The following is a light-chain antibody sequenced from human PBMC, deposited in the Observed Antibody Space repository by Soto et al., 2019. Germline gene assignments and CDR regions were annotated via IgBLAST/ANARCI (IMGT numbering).Light chain of an antibody. Sequence: QSVLTQPPSASGTPGQRVTFSCSGSTSNIGSNYVYWYQQLPGTAPKVLIYRNNQRPSGVPDRFSGSKSGTLASLAISGLRSEDETDHYCAPGDYSLSGPGGFGGGTKVTVL. CDR1: TSNIGSNY. J-gene: IGLJ3*02. CDR2: RNN. CDR3: APGDYSLSGPGG. V-gene: IGLV1-47*01.